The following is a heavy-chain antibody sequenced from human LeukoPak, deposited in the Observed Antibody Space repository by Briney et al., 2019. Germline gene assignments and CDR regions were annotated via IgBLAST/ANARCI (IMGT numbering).Heavy chain of an antibody. D-gene: IGHD2-15*01. J-gene: IGHJ5*02. Sequence: SETLSLTCTVPGGSISNYYWTWIRQPAGKGLEWIGRISTSGNTYYNPSLKSRLTMSVDTSKNQFSLKLSSVTAADTAVYYCARGTKYCSGDSCQNWFDPWGQGTLVTVSS. CDR1: GGSISNYY. V-gene: IGHV4-4*07. CDR2: ISTSGNT. CDR3: ARGTKYCSGDSCQNWFDP.